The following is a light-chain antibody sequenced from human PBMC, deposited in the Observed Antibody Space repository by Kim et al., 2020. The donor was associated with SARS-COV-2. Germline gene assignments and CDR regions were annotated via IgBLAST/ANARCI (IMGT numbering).Light chain of an antibody. CDR1: QSVSSY. Sequence: EIVLTQSPATLSLSPGERATLSCRASQSVSSYLAWYQQKPGQAPRLLIYDASNRATGIPARFSGSVSGTDFTLTISSLEPEDFAVYYCQQRSNWPPRLTFGGGTKVDIK. V-gene: IGKV3-11*01. CDR3: QQRSNWPPRLT. J-gene: IGKJ4*01. CDR2: DAS.